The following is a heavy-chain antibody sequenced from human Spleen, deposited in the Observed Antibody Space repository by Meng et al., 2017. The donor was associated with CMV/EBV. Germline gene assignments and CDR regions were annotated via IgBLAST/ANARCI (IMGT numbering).Heavy chain of an antibody. CDR2: VYYTGST. J-gene: IGHJ5*02. D-gene: IGHD2-8*01. Sequence: GSLRLSCTVSGGSISNYYWTWIWQPPGKGLQWIGYVYYTGSTNYNPSLKSRVTISLDTSKNQFSLKLTSVTSADTAVYYCARDPNTAGGFDPWGQGTLVTVSS. CDR3: ARDPNTAGGFDP. CDR1: GGSISNYY. V-gene: IGHV4-59*01.